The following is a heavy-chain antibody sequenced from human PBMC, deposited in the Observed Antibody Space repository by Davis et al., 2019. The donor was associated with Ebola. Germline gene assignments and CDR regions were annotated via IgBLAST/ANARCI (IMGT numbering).Heavy chain of an antibody. CDR2: ITAHNGHT. J-gene: IGHJ4*02. V-gene: IGHV1-18*01. CDR3: ARLQGGTDLWASDY. D-gene: IGHD1-26*01. Sequence: ASVKVSCKASGGTFSSYAINWVRQAPGQGLEWMGSITAHNGHTNFAQTFQGRITMTTDTSTTTAYMELRSLTSDDTAVYYCARLQGGTDLWASDYWGQGSLVTVSS. CDR1: GGTFSSYA.